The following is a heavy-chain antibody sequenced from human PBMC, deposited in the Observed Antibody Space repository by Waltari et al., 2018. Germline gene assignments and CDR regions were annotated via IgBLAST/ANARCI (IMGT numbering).Heavy chain of an antibody. CDR1: GSTFTDYY. CDR3: ATVGSYCSGGSCYDY. V-gene: IGHV1-69-2*01. CDR2: VDPEDGET. D-gene: IGHD2-15*01. Sequence: EVQLVQSGAEVKKPGATVKISCTVSGSTFTDYYMHWVQQAPGKGLEWMGLVDPEDGETIYAEKFQGRVTITADTSTDTAYMELSSLRSEDSAVYYCATVGSYCSGGSCYDYWGQGTLVTVSS. J-gene: IGHJ4*02.